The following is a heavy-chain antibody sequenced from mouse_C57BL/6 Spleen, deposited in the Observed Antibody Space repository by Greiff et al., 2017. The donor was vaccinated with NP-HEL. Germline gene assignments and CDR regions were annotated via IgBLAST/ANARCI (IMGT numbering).Heavy chain of an antibody. D-gene: IGHD1-1*01. CDR2: IYPGDGDT. CDR1: GYAFSSSW. J-gene: IGHJ1*03. Sequence: VQLKESGPELVKPGASVKISCKASGYAFSSSWMNWVKQRPGKGLEWIGRIYPGDGDTNYNGKFKGKATLTADKSSSTAYMQLSSLTSEDSAVYFCARTVVATDWYFDVWGTGTTVTVSS. CDR3: ARTVVATDWYFDV. V-gene: IGHV1-82*01.